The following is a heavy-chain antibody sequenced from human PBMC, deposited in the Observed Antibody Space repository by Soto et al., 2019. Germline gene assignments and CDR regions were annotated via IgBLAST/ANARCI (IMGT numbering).Heavy chain of an antibody. CDR3: ASGTLSTIAAPDS. J-gene: IGHJ4*02. D-gene: IGHD6-13*01. CDR1: GLPLRGYS. CDR2: IYYTGGI. Sequence: PSDTQSLTCHVSGLPLRGYSWNWIRQPPGKTLEWIGSIYYTGGINYNPSLKSRVTISVDTSKNHFSLKFNSLTAADTAVYYCASGTLSTIAAPDSWGQGTLVT. V-gene: IGHV4-59*01.